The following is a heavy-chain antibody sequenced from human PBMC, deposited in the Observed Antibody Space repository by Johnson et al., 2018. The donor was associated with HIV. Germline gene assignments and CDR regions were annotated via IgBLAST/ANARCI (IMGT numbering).Heavy chain of an antibody. V-gene: IGHV3-30-3*01. Sequence: QVQLVESGGGVVQPGRSLRLSCAASGFMFSSYAMHWVRQAPGKGLEWVAVISYDGSNKYYADSVKGRFTISRDNSKNTLYLQMDSLRAEDTAVYYCAKEGWIQLLSYAFDFWGQGTMVTVSS. CDR3: AKEGWIQLLSYAFDF. CDR2: ISYDGSNK. D-gene: IGHD5-18*01. CDR1: GFMFSSYA. J-gene: IGHJ3*01.